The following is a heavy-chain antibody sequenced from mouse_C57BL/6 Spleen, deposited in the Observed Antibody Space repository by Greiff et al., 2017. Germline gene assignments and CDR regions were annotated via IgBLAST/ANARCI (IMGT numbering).Heavy chain of an antibody. CDR3: ARKSYCLYCFDY. V-gene: IGHV1-50*01. J-gene: IGHJ2*01. CDR2: IDPSDSYT. Sequence: QVQLQQPGAELVKPGASVKLSCKASGYTFTSYWMQWVKQRPGQGLEWIGEIDPSDSYTNYNQKFKGKATLTVDTSSSTAYMQLSSLTSEDAAVYYCARKSYCLYCFDYWGQGTTLTVSS. D-gene: IGHD2-12*01. CDR1: GYTFTSYW.